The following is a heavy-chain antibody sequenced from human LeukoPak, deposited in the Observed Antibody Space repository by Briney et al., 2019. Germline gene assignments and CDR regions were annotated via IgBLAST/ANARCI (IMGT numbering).Heavy chain of an antibody. CDR1: GFTFSSYW. V-gene: IGHV3-7*01. CDR3: ARGFDGANAFDV. Sequence: GGSLRLSCAASGFTFSSYWMSWVRQAPGKGLEWVANIKQDGSEKYYVDSVKGRFSISRDNAKDSVYLQMNSLRAEDTALYYCARGFDGANAFDVWGQGTMVTVSS. J-gene: IGHJ3*01. CDR2: IKQDGSEK.